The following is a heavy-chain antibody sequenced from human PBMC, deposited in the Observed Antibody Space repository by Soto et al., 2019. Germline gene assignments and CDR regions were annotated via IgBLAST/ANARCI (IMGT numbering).Heavy chain of an antibody. V-gene: IGHV1-69*13. D-gene: IGHD1-1*01. Sequence: ASVKVSCKASGGRFSTYAFNWVRQAPGQGLEWLGGIITFFGAAMYAQKFQGRVTITADEFTTTVYMELSSLTSEDTAVYYCARGGKERFRGPGMDVWGQGTTVTVYS. J-gene: IGHJ6*02. CDR2: IITFFGAA. CDR3: ARGGKERFRGPGMDV. CDR1: GGRFSTYA.